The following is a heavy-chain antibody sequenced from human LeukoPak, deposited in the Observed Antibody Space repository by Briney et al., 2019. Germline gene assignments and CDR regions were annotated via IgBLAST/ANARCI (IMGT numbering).Heavy chain of an antibody. CDR1: GCTFSSYW. D-gene: IGHD5-24*01. J-gene: IGHJ4*02. Sequence: TGGSLRLSGAASGCTFSSYWIHWVRQGPGKGLVWVSRSNSDGSTTYYADSVKGRFTISRDNAKNTLYLQMNSLRVEDTAVYYCTRVTSPMATSLGYWGQGTLVTVSS. V-gene: IGHV3-74*01. CDR2: SNSDGSTT. CDR3: TRVTSPMATSLGY.